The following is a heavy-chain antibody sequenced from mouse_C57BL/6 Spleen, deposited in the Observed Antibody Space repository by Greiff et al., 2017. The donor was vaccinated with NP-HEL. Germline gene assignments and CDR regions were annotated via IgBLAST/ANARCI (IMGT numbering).Heavy chain of an antibody. CDR3: ARTGFYYDYAWFAY. CDR2: INPSNGGT. V-gene: IGHV1-53*01. Sequence: QVQLQQPGTELVKPGASVKLSCKASGYTFTSYWMHWVKQRPGQGLEWIGNINPSNGGTKYNEKFKSKATLTVDKSSSTAYMQLSILTSEDSAVYYCARTGFYYDYAWFAYWGQGTLVTVSA. CDR1: GYTFTSYW. J-gene: IGHJ3*01. D-gene: IGHD2-4*01.